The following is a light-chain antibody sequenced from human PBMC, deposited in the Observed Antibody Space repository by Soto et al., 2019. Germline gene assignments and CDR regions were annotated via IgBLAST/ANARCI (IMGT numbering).Light chain of an antibody. CDR1: SRDIGFYNF. V-gene: IGLV2-14*01. CDR2: EVS. J-gene: IGLJ1*01. Sequence: QSALTQPASVSGSPGQSITISCTGTSRDIGFYNFVSWYQHHPGKAPKLIIYEVSNRPSGVSNRFSGSKSGNTASLTISGLQADDEADYYCSSYAGSSTYLFGSATKLTVL. CDR3: SSYAGSSTYL.